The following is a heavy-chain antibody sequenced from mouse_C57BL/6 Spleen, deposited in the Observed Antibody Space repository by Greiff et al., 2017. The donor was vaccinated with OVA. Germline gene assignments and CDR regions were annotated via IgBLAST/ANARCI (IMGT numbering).Heavy chain of an antibody. V-gene: IGHV1-50*01. J-gene: IGHJ3*01. CDR3: ARSYYYGSSSWFAY. CDR1: GYTFTSYW. Sequence: VQLVESGAELVKPGASVKLSCKASGYTFTSYWMQWVKQRPGQGLEWIGEIDPSDSYTNYNQKFKGKATLTVDTSSSTAYMQLSSLTSEYSAVYYCARSYYYGSSSWFAYWGQGTLVTVSA. D-gene: IGHD1-1*01. CDR2: IDPSDSYT.